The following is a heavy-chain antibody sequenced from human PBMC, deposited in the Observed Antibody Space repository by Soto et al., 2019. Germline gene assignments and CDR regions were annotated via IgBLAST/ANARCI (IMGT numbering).Heavy chain of an antibody. J-gene: IGHJ6*02. Sequence: ASVKVSCKASGCTFTSYDINWVRQATGQGLEWTGWMNPNSGNTGYAQKFRGRVTMTRNTSISTAYMELSSLRSEDTAVYYCARAVVVVAAHYGMDVWGQGTTVTVSS. CDR2: MNPNSGNT. CDR1: GCTFTSYD. V-gene: IGHV1-8*01. D-gene: IGHD2-15*01. CDR3: ARAVVVVAAHYGMDV.